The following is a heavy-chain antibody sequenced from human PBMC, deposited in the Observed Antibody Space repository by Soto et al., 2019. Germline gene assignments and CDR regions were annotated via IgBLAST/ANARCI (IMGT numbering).Heavy chain of an antibody. CDR1: GYTFTSYD. CDR3: ARGQVSNYDFWSGSGYYYYYYYMDV. V-gene: IGHV1-8*01. Sequence: ASVKVSCKASGYTFTSYDINWVRQATGQGLEWMGGMDPNSGNTGYAQKFQGRVTMTRNTSISTAYMELSSLRSEDTAVYYCARGQVSNYDFWSGSGYYYYYYYMDVWGKGTTVTVSS. D-gene: IGHD3-3*01. CDR2: MDPNSGNT. J-gene: IGHJ6*03.